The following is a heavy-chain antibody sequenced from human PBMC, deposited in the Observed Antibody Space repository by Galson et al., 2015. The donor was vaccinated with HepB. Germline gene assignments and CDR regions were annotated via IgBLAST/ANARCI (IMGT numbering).Heavy chain of an antibody. D-gene: IGHD5-12*01. Sequence: SLRLSCAASGFTVSSNYMSWVRQAPGKGLEWVSVIYSGGSTYYADSVKGRFTISRDNSENTLYLQMNSLRAEDTAVYYCARDTVVDIVATIPSFGMDVWGQGTTVTVSS. CDR2: IYSGGST. CDR3: ARDTVVDIVATIPSFGMDV. V-gene: IGHV3-66*01. J-gene: IGHJ6*02. CDR1: GFTVSSNY.